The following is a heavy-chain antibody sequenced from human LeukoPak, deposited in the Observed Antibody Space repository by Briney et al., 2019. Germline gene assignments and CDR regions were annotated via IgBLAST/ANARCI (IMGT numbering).Heavy chain of an antibody. CDR3: AKSDWFDP. V-gene: IGHV3-74*01. Sequence: SGGSLRLSCAASGFAFSSYWMHWVRQAPGKGLVWVSRIKSDGSTTSYADSVKDRFTISRDNAKNTLYLQMNSLRAEDTAVYYCAKSDWFDPWGQGTLVIVSS. J-gene: IGHJ5*02. CDR1: GFAFSSYW. CDR2: IKSDGSTT.